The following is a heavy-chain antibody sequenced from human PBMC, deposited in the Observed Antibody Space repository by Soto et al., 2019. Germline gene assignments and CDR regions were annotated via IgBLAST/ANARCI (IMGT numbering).Heavy chain of an antibody. V-gene: IGHV1-69*13. CDR2: IIPIFGTA. CDR3: ARVFDGSFFYYFEY. J-gene: IGHJ4*02. D-gene: IGHD3-10*01. CDR1: GGTFSSYA. Sequence: ASVKVSCKASGGTFSSYAISWVRQAPGQGLEWMGGIIPIFGTANYAQKFQGRVTVTADESSSTGYMELSSLRSEDTAEYYCARVFDGSFFYYFEYWRQETLV.